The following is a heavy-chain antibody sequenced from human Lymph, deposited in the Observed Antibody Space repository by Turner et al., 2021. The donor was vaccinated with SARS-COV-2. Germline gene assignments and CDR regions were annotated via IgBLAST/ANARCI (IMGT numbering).Heavy chain of an antibody. CDR1: GGTVSTYA. D-gene: IGHD1-1*01. Sequence: QVQLVQSGAEVKKPGSSVKVSCKASGGTVSTYAISWVRQAPGQGLEWLGGTIPIFGIANYAQKFQGRVTITADKFTSTAYMELSSLRSEDTAVYYCARDATGPLGYWGRGTLVTVSS. CDR3: ARDATGPLGY. CDR2: TIPIFGIA. J-gene: IGHJ4*02. V-gene: IGHV1-69*10.